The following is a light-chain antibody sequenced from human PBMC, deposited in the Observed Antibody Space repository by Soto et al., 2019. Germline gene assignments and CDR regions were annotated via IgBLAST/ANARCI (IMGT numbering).Light chain of an antibody. CDR1: QSVSSSY. V-gene: IGKV3-20*01. Sequence: PGERVTLSCRASQSVSSSYLTWYQQKPGQAPRLVIFDASNRASGMPERFSGSGSGTDFTLTIARLEPEDFAVYYCQEYDGAPITFGLGTRLEIK. CDR3: QEYDGAPIT. J-gene: IGKJ5*01. CDR2: DAS.